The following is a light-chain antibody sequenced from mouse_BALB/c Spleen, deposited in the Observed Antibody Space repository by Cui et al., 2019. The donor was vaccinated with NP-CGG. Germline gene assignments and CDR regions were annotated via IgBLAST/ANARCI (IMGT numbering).Light chain of an antibody. CDR3: ALWYSNHWV. CDR2: GTN. Sequence: QAVVTHEVALTTSPGETVTLTCRSSTGAVTTSNYANWVQEKPDHLFTGLIGGTNNRPPGVPARFSGSLIGDKAALTITGAQTEDEAIYFCALWYSNHWVFGGGTKLTVL. CDR1: TGAVTTSNY. J-gene: IGLJ1*01. V-gene: IGLV1*01.